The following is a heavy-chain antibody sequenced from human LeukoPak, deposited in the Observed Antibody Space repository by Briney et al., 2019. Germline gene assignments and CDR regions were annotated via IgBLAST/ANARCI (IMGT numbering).Heavy chain of an antibody. CDR3: ARDGRAGSLFAY. D-gene: IGHD6-19*01. CDR1: GGSISSSSYY. CDR2: IYYSGST. J-gene: IGHJ4*02. V-gene: IGHV4-39*07. Sequence: PSETLSLTCTVSGGSISSSSYYWGWIRQPPGKGLEWIGSIYYSGSTYHNPSLKNQVTISKDTSKNQFSLKLSSVTAADTAIYYCARDGRAGSLFAYWGQGTLVTVSS.